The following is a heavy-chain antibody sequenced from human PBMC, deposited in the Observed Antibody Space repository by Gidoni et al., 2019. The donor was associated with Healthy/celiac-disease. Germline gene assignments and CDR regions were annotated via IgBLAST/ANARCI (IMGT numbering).Heavy chain of an antibody. CDR1: GFTFSSYG. CDR2: ISYDGSNK. D-gene: IGHD6-13*01. CDR3: AKDGSSSWLLGAFDY. J-gene: IGHJ4*02. Sequence: QVQLVESGGGVVQPGRSLRLSCAASGFTFSSYGMHWVRQAPGKGLEWVAVISYDGSNKYYADSVKGRFTISRDNSKNTLYLQMNSLRAEDTAVYYCAKDGSSSWLLGAFDYWGQGTLVTVSS. V-gene: IGHV3-30*18.